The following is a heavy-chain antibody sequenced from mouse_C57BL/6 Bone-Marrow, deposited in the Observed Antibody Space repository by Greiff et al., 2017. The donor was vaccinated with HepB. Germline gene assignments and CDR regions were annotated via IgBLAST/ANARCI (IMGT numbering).Heavy chain of an antibody. V-gene: IGHV5-4*03. Sequence: EVKLMESGGGLVKPGGSLKLSCAASGFTFSCYAMSWVRQTPEKRLEWVATISDGGSYTYYPDNVKGRFTISRDNAKNNLYLQMSHLKSEDTAMYYCARVDYYGSSHWYFDVWGTGTTVTVSS. J-gene: IGHJ1*03. CDR1: GFTFSCYA. D-gene: IGHD1-1*01. CDR2: ISDGGSYT. CDR3: ARVDYYGSSHWYFDV.